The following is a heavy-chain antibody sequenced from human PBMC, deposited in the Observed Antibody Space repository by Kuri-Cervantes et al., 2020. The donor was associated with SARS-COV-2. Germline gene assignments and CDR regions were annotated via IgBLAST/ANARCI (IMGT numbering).Heavy chain of an antibody. J-gene: IGHJ1*01. CDR2: IRYDGSNK. CDR1: GFTFSSYG. Sequence: GESLKISCAASGFTFSSYGMHWVRQAPGKGLEWVAFIRYDGSNKYYADSVKGRFTISRDNSENTLYLQMNSLRAEDTAVYYCANNGSKGYCSSTSCYIGGFQHWGQGTLVTVSS. D-gene: IGHD2-2*02. V-gene: IGHV3-30*02. CDR3: ANNGSKGYCSSTSCYIGGFQH.